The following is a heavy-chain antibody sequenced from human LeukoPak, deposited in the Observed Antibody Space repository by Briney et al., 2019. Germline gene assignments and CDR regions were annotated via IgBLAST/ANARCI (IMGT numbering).Heavy chain of an antibody. Sequence: GGSLRLSCAASGFTFNSYAMSWVRQAPGKGLEWVSVVSGTGGRTYYADSVKGRFTISRDNSKNTLYLQMNSLRAEDTALYYCVKASSSSPQYNWFDAWGQGTLVTVSS. D-gene: IGHD6-6*01. CDR2: VSGTGGRT. J-gene: IGHJ5*02. V-gene: IGHV3-23*01. CDR1: GFTFNSYA. CDR3: VKASSSSPQYNWFDA.